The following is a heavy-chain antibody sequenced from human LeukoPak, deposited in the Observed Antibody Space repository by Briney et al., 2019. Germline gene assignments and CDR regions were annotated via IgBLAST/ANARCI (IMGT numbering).Heavy chain of an antibody. CDR1: GYTFTSYG. J-gene: IGHJ4*02. Sequence: ASVKVSCKASGYTFTSYGISWVRQAPGQGLEWMGWINPNSGGTNYAQKFQGRVTMTRDTSISTAYMELSRLRSDDTAVYYCARDSSGSYPGYYFDYWGQGTLVTVSS. CDR2: INPNSGGT. CDR3: ARDSSGSYPGYYFDY. V-gene: IGHV1-2*02. D-gene: IGHD1-26*01.